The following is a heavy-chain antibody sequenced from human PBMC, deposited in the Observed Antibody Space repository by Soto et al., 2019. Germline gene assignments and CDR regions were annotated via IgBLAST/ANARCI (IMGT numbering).Heavy chain of an antibody. CDR3: ASSGYCSSTSCPPYRRRDV. CDR2: IYYSGST. J-gene: IGHJ6*04. D-gene: IGHD2-2*01. CDR1: GGSISSGGYY. Sequence: QVQLQESGPGLVKPSQTLSLTCTVSGGSISSGGYYWSWIRQHPGKGLEWIGYIYYSGSTYYNPSLKSRVTISVDTSKNQFSLKLSSVTAADTAVYYCASSGYCSSTSCPPYRRRDVWGKGTTVTVSS. V-gene: IGHV4-31*03.